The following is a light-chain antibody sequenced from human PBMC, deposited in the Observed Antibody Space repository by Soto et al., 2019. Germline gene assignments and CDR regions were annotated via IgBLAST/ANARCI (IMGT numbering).Light chain of an antibody. CDR2: DAS. CDR3: QQRSNWWIT. CDR1: QSVSSY. Sequence: EIVLTQSPATLSLSPGERATLSCRASQSVSSYLAWYQQKPGQAPRLLIYDASNRATGIPARFSGSGSGTDFTLTISSLEPEDFAVSYCQQRSNWWITFGQGTRLEIK. V-gene: IGKV3-11*01. J-gene: IGKJ5*01.